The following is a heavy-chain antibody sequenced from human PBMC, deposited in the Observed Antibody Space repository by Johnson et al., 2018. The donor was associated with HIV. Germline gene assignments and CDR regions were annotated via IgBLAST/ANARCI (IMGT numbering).Heavy chain of an antibody. CDR2: IRWDGAIT. Sequence: VQLVESGGVVVQPGGSLRLSCAASGFNFDDYAMHWVRQAPGNGLEWVSLIRWDGAITSYVDSVKGRFTISRDNSRNSLYLQMNSLRAEDTAVYYCAKKALGDVDAFDIWGQGTMVTVSS. CDR3: AKKALGDVDAFDI. J-gene: IGHJ3*02. CDR1: GFNFDDYA. V-gene: IGHV3-43D*03. D-gene: IGHD2-21*02.